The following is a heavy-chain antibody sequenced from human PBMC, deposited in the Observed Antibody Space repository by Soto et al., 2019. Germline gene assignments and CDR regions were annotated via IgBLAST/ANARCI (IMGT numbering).Heavy chain of an antibody. Sequence: ASVKVSCKASGGTFSSYAISWVRQAPGQGLEWMGGIIPIFGTANYAQKFQGRVTITADESTSTAYMELSSLRSEDTAVYYCARGGRQQLLDGNWFDPWGQGNLVTVS. D-gene: IGHD6-13*01. V-gene: IGHV1-69*13. CDR1: GGTFSSYA. CDR2: IIPIFGTA. J-gene: IGHJ5*02. CDR3: ARGGRQQLLDGNWFDP.